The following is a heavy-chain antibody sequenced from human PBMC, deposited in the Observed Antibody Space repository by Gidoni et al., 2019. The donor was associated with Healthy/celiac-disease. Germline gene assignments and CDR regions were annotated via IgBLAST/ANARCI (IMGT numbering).Heavy chain of an antibody. CDR3: ARDRSSSWLRSYYYYYYMDV. CDR2: IWYDGSNK. Sequence: QVQLVESGGGVVQPGRSLRLSCAASGFTFSSSALHGVRQAPGKGLEWVAVIWYDGSNKYYADSVKGRFTISRDNSKNTLYLQMNSLRAEDTAVYYCARDRSSSWLRSYYYYYYMDVWGKGTTVTVSS. D-gene: IGHD6-13*01. V-gene: IGHV3-33*01. CDR1: GFTFSSSA. J-gene: IGHJ6*03.